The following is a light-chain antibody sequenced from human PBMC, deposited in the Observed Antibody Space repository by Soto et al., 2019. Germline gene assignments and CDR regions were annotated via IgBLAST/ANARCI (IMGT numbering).Light chain of an antibody. Sequence: QSVLTQPPSVSGAPGQWLTISCTGTSSNIGAGFDVYWYQQLPGTAPKLLIYANDDRPSGVSDRFSGSTSGTSASLAITGLQAEDAADYYYHSYDKSILAYVFGGGTKVTVL. CDR1: SSNIGAGFD. V-gene: IGLV1-40*01. CDR2: AND. CDR3: HSYDKSILAYV. J-gene: IGLJ2*01.